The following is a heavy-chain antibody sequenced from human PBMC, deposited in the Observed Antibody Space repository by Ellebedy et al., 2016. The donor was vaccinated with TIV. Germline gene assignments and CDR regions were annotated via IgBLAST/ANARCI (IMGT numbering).Heavy chain of an antibody. CDR3: ARRQRDSSSWVSWFDP. J-gene: IGHJ5*02. V-gene: IGHV4-34*01. CDR1: GGSFSGYY. CDR2: ISHSGGT. Sequence: MPSETLSLTCAVYGGSFSGYYWSRIRQPPGKGLEWIGEISHSGGTKYNPSLKSRVAISIDTSKNQFSLTLSSVTAADTAVYYCARRQRDSSSWVSWFDPWGQGTLVTVSS. D-gene: IGHD6-13*01.